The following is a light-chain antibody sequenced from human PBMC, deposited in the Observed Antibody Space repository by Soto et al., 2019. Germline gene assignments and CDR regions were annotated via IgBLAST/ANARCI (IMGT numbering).Light chain of an antibody. CDR3: ATWDDSLNSVV. CDR2: SNN. Sequence: QSVLTQPPSASGTPGQTVTISCSGSSSNIGSNTVNWYQQLPGTTPKLLIYSNNQRPSGGPDRCSGSKSGTSAALAISGRQSEDEADYYCATWDDSLNSVVFGGGTKVTVL. V-gene: IGLV1-44*01. CDR1: SSNIGSNT. J-gene: IGLJ2*01.